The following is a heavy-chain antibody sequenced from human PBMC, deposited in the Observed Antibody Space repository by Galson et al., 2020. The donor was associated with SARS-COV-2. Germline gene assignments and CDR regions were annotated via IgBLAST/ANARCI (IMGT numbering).Heavy chain of an antibody. Sequence: ASVKVSCKVSGYTLTELSMHWVRQAPGKGLEWMGGFDPEDGETIYAQKFQGRVTMTEVTSTDTAYMELSSLRSEDTAVYYCATSSSFSRVGWFDPWGQGTLVTVSS. J-gene: IGHJ5*02. CDR1: GYTLTELS. V-gene: IGHV1-24*01. CDR3: ATSSSFSRVGWFDP. CDR2: FDPEDGET. D-gene: IGHD6-6*01.